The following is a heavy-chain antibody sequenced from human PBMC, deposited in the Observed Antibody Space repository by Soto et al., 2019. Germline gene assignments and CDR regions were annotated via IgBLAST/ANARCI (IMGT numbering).Heavy chain of an antibody. D-gene: IGHD3-10*01. CDR3: ESSPRWCFGESVLHYWYFDL. CDR1: GFTFSSYA. V-gene: IGHV3-23*01. J-gene: IGHJ2*01. CDR2: ISGSGGST. Sequence: EVQLLESGGGLVQPGGSLRLSCAASGFTFSSYAMSWVRQAPGKGLEWVSAISGSGGSTYYADSVKGRFTISRDNSKNTLYLQMNSLRAEDTAVYYCESSPRWCFGESVLHYWYFDLWGRGTLVTVSS.